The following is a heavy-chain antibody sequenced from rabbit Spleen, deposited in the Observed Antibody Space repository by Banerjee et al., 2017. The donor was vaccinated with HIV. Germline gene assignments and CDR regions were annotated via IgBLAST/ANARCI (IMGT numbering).Heavy chain of an antibody. CDR1: GFDCSSDA. CDR3: ARDLAAWNSGSYAFNL. D-gene: IGHD1-1*01. J-gene: IGHJ4*01. CDR2: IYNGDGST. V-gene: IGHV1S47*01. Sequence: LEESGGDLVQPEGSLTLTCKASGFDCSSDAMCWVRQAPGKGPEYIACIYNGDGSTYYASWVNGRFTVSKTSSTTVTLQMTSLTGADTATYFCARDLAAWNSGSYAFNLWGPGTLVTVS.